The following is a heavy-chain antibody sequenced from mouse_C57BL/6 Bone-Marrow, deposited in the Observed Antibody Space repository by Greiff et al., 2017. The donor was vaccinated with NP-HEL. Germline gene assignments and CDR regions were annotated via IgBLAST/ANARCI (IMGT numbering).Heavy chain of an antibody. J-gene: IGHJ3*01. Sequence: VQLQQSGGDLVKPGGSLKLSCAASGFTFSSYGMSWVRQTPDKRLEWVATISSGGSYTYYPDSVKGRFTISRDNAKNTLYLQMSSLKSEDTAMYYCARLAYYSNYEFAYWGQGTLVTVSA. CDR2: ISSGGSYT. CDR1: GFTFSSYG. CDR3: ARLAYYSNYEFAY. V-gene: IGHV5-6*01. D-gene: IGHD2-5*01.